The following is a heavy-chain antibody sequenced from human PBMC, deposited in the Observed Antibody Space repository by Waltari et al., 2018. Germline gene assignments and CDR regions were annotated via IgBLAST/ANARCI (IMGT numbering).Heavy chain of an antibody. V-gene: IGHV4-59*01. CDR1: GGSISSYY. CDR3: ARSPSHPTGYSSSWNLDY. CDR2: IYYSGST. J-gene: IGHJ4*02. Sequence: QVQLQESGPGLVKPSETLSLTCTVSGGSISSYYWSWIRQPPGKGLEWIGYIYYSGSTNYNPSLKSRVTISVDTSKNQFSLKLSSVTAADTAVYYCARSPSHPTGYSSSWNLDYWGQGTLVTVSS. D-gene: IGHD6-13*01.